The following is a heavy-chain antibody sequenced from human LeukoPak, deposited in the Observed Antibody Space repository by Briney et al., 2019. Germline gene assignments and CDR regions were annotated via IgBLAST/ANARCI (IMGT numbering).Heavy chain of an antibody. V-gene: IGHV3-30*04. Sequence: GRSLRLSCAASGFIFSYYTIHWVRQAPGRGLEWVAVISYDGRNKYYADSVKGRFTISRDNSKNTLYLQMSSLRTDDTAVYFCARETPAAPDGFDIWGQGTVVTVTS. CDR1: GFIFSYYT. CDR3: ARETPAAPDGFDI. CDR2: ISYDGRNK. D-gene: IGHD2-2*01. J-gene: IGHJ3*02.